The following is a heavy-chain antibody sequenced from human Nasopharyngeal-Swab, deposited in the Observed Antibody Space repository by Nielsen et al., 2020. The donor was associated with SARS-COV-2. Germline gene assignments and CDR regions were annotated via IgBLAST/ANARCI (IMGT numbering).Heavy chain of an antibody. Sequence: ASVQVSCKVSGYTFSAYHLHWVRQATAQGLEWMGWINPTSGATYCIQKFQGRVTMTRDTSLSTAYLEVSRLRPDDTAVYYWLRDRGDYWGQGTPVTVSS. CDR2: INPTSGAT. J-gene: IGHJ4*02. CDR1: GYTFSAYH. CDR3: LRDRGDY. V-gene: IGHV1-2*02.